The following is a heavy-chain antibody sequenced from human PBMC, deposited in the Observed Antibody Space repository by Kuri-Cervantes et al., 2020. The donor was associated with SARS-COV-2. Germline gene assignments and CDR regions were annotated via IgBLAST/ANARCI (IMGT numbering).Heavy chain of an antibody. CDR3: AREGVTGTTYYYYYGMDV. CDR2: ISSSSSTI. Sequence: GGSLRLSCAASGFTFSSYSMNWVRQAPGKGLEWVSYISSSSSTIYYADSVKGRFTTSRDNAKNSLYLQMNSLRDEDTAVYYCAREGVTGTTYYYYYGMDVWGQGTTVTVSS. J-gene: IGHJ6*02. D-gene: IGHD1-7*01. V-gene: IGHV3-48*02. CDR1: GFTFSSYS.